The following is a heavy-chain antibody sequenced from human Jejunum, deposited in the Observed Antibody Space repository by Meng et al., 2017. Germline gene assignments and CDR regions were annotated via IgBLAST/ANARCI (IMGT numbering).Heavy chain of an antibody. CDR2: INHSGST. V-gene: IGHV4-34*01. J-gene: IGHJ4*02. CDR3: ARRIRGGSYLG. Sequence: QVQLQQWGAGLLKPSETLSLTCAVYGGTFCGYYSTWNRQPPGKGLECLGEINHSGSTNYNPSLESRVTISRDTSKKQFSLRLSSVTAADTAVYYCARRIRGGSYLGWGQGTLVTVSS. CDR1: GGTFCGYY. D-gene: IGHD1-26*01.